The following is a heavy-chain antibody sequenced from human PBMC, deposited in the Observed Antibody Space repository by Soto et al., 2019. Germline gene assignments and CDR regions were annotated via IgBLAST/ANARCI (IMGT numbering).Heavy chain of an antibody. D-gene: IGHD3-16*02. Sequence: QVQLVESGGGVVQPGRSLRLSCAASGFTFSDCGMHWVRQAPGKGPEWVAVISSDGGEEYYAESVRGRFSISSDNSKNTMSLQMNSQKTDDTAVYYCTRGNYPYFDSWGQGTLVTVSS. CDR3: TRGNYPYFDS. CDR1: GFTFSDCG. J-gene: IGHJ4*02. CDR2: ISSDGGEE. V-gene: IGHV3-30-3*01.